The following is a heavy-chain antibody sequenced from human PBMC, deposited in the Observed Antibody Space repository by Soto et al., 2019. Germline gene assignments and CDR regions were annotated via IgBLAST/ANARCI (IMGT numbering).Heavy chain of an antibody. Sequence: GASVQVSCKASGHSFTKYGTNWVRQAPGQGLEWMGWISDDSGENGYTNYALKFQGTVTLTTDTSTSTVYMELRSLRPDDTAVYYCARADYCRCSSCFRTHHSHSALDVWGQGTTVTVSS. V-gene: IGHV1-18*01. D-gene: IGHD2-2*01. CDR3: ARADYCRCSSCFRTHHSHSALDV. J-gene: IGHJ6*02. CDR1: GHSFTKYG. CDR2: ISDDSGENGYT.